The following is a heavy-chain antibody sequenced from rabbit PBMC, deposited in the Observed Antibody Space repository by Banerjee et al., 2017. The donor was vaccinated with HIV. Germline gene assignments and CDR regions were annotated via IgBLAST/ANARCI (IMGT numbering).Heavy chain of an antibody. Sequence: QEQLEESGGDLVQPEGSLTLTCTASGFTISSSYWMCWVRQAPGKGLEWIGCIYTGDGSTYYASWVNGRFTISRSTSLNTVTLQMTSLTAADTATYFCARGINGMDLWGPGTLVTVS. J-gene: IGHJ6*01. CDR2: IYTGDGST. CDR3: ARGINGMDL. V-gene: IGHV1S47*01. CDR1: GFTISSSYW.